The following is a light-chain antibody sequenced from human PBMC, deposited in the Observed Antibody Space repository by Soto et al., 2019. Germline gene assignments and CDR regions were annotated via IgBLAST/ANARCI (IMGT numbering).Light chain of an antibody. CDR3: QQRSNWPT. CDR2: DAS. J-gene: IGKJ1*01. CDR1: QRISNY. V-gene: IGKV3-11*01. Sequence: EIVLTQSPGTLSLSPGERATLSCRASQRISNYLAWYQQKPGQAPRLLIYDASKRATGIPARFSGSGSGTDFTLTISRLEPEDSGVYYCQQRSNWPTFGQGTKVDIK.